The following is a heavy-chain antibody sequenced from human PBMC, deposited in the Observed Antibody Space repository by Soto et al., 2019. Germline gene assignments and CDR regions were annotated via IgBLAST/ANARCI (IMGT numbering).Heavy chain of an antibody. CDR3: ARDNAPVAGTSLPGY. CDR2: ISYAGSNS. CDR1: GFTFISYA. Sequence: QVQLVESGGVVGQPGRSLRLSCAASGFTFISYAIHWVRQAPGKGLEWVAFISYAGSNSYYADSVKGRFTISRGNSKNTLYLQMNSLRVEDTAVYFCARDNAPVAGTSLPGYWGQGTLVTVSS. V-gene: IGHV3-30-3*01. D-gene: IGHD6-19*01. J-gene: IGHJ4*02.